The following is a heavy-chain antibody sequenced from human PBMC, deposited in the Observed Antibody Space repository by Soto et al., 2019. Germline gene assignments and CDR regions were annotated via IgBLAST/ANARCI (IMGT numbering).Heavy chain of an antibody. CDR1: GFTFSDYA. Sequence: PGGSLRLSCAASGFTFSDYAIHWVRQAPGKGLEWVAVISFDGSNKYFADSVKGRFTISRDNSKDTLYLQMNSLRAEDTALFYCARDFFITMVRGGHFYFYGMDVWGQGTTVTVSS. V-gene: IGHV3-30-3*01. CDR2: ISFDGSNK. J-gene: IGHJ6*02. CDR3: ARDFFITMVRGGHFYFYGMDV. D-gene: IGHD3-10*01.